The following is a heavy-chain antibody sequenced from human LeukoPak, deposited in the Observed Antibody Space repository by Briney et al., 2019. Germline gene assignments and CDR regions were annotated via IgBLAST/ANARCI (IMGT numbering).Heavy chain of an antibody. CDR1: GFTFSSYW. D-gene: IGHD6-19*01. CDR2: IKQDGSEK. Sequence: GGSLRLSCAASGFTFSSYWMSWVRQAPGKGLEWVANIKQDGSEKYYVDSVKGRFTISGDNAKNSLYLQMNSLRAEDTAVYYCAGEFGYSSGWKNTFFDYWGQGTLVTVSS. V-gene: IGHV3-7*01. CDR3: AGEFGYSSGWKNTFFDY. J-gene: IGHJ4*02.